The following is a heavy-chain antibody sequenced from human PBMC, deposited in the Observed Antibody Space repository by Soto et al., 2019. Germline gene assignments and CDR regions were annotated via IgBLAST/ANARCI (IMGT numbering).Heavy chain of an antibody. Sequence: ASVKVSCKASGYKFTTYFIHWVRQAPGQGLEWMGIIHPSGDTGYAQKFRGRVTMTIDTSTTTACMELRNLTSEDTAGYFSVRGYCTTSPCSGDFQFWGQGTLVTVSS. CDR1: GYKFTTYF. CDR3: VRGYCTTSPCSGDFQF. D-gene: IGHD2-15*01. V-gene: IGHV1-46*01. CDR2: IHPSGDT. J-gene: IGHJ1*01.